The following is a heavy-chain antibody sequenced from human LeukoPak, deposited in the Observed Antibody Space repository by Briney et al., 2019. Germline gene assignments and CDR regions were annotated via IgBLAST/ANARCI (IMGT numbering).Heavy chain of an antibody. Sequence: ASVKVSSKASGYTFTSYAIHWVRQAPGQRLEWMGLINAANGNTRYSQTFQDRVTITRDTSASTAYMELSSLRSEDTAVYYCARAYDSGCNYWGQGTLVTVSS. D-gene: IGHD6-19*01. CDR2: INAANGNT. V-gene: IGHV1-3*01. CDR1: GYTFTSYA. J-gene: IGHJ4*02. CDR3: ARAYDSGCNY.